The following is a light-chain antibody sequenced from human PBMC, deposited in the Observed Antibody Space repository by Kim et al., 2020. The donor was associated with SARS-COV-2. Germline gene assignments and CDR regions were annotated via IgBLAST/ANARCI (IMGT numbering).Light chain of an antibody. CDR3: QQYNNWPPAT. J-gene: IGKJ2*01. CDR1: QSVSSN. V-gene: IGKV3-15*01. CDR2: GAS. Sequence: PGETAPLSCRASQSVSSNLAWYQQKPGQAPRLLIYGASTRATGIPARFSGSGSGTEFTLTISSLQSEDFAVYYCQQYNNWPPATFGQGTKLEI.